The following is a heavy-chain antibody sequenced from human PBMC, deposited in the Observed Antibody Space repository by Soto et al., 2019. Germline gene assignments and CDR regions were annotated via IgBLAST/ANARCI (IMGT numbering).Heavy chain of an antibody. Sequence: EVQLLESGGGLVQPGGSLRLSCAASGFTFRNYAMTWVRQAPGKGLEWVSGISSSGDNTYYPSSVRGRFTISRDHSKDTLFLQMSSLRAEDTATYYCAKFKGGVNDGLDIWGQGTMVTVSS. D-gene: IGHD6-25*01. CDR3: AKFKGGVNDGLDI. V-gene: IGHV3-23*01. CDR1: GFTFRNYA. J-gene: IGHJ3*02. CDR2: ISSSGDNT.